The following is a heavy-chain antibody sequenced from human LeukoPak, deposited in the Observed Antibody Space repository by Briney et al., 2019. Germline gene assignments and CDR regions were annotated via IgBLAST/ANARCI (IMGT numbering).Heavy chain of an antibody. CDR3: ARDPSSAYFDD. CDR1: GYSISSGYY. J-gene: IGHJ4*02. V-gene: IGHV4-38-2*02. CDR2: IYHSGST. Sequence: PSETLSLTCTVSGYSISSGYYWGWIRQPPGKGLEWIGSIYHSGSTYYNPSLKSRVTISVDTSKNQFSLKLSSVTAADTALYYCARDPSSAYFDDWGQGTLATVSS.